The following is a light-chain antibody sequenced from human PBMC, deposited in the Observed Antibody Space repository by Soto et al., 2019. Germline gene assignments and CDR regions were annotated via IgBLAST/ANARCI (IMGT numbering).Light chain of an antibody. CDR3: QQYNDWPLT. CDR1: QSVSSN. Sequence: VLPQSPVTLSVSPGEGATLSCRASQSVSSNLAWYQEKPGQAPSLLIYGAFTRATGIPARFSGTGSGTEFTLTISSLQSEDIALYYCQQYNDWPLTFGQGTKVGI. V-gene: IGKV3-15*01. J-gene: IGKJ1*01. CDR2: GAF.